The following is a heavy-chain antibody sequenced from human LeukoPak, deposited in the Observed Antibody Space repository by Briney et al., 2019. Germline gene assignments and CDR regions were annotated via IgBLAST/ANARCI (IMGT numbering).Heavy chain of an antibody. V-gene: IGHV4-61*02. CDR3: ARDFNTARVDFDY. CDR1: GGSISNGTSY. Sequence: SETLSLTCTVSGGSISNGTSYWTWIRQPAGKSLEWLGRIYSSGSTNYNPSLKSRVTISVDTSKNQFSLKLSSVTAADTAVYYCARDFNTARVDFDYWGQGTLVTVSS. D-gene: IGHD5-18*01. J-gene: IGHJ4*02. CDR2: IYSSGST.